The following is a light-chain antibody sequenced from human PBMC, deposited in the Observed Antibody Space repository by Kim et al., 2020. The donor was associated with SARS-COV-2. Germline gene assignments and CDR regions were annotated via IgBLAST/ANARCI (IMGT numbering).Light chain of an antibody. CDR3: AAWDDSLNAWV. Sequence: QSVLTQPPSASGTPGQRVAISCSGSSSNIGGHFVYWRQQLPGTAPKLLIHENSQRPSGVPDRFSGSKSGTSASLAISGLRSEDEGDYYCAAWDDSLNAWVFGGGTQLTVL. CDR2: ENS. V-gene: IGLV1-47*01. CDR1: SSNIGGHF. J-gene: IGLJ3*02.